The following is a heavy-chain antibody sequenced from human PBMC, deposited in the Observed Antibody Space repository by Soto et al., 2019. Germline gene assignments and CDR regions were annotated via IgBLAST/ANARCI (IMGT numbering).Heavy chain of an antibody. D-gene: IGHD3-22*01. Sequence: ADTVSVTCTVSVDSVRTFCWGWLRQYAGKELEWISYVYYTGSTNYNPSLKSRATISVHRSKNQFSLKLTSANAADTAVYYCARGRTVRNYADDSSDYFYFFDYWGQGSQVTVSS. J-gene: IGHJ4*02. V-gene: IGHV4-59*02. CDR1: VDSVRTFC. CDR2: VYYTGST. CDR3: ARGRTVRNYADDSSDYFYFFDY.